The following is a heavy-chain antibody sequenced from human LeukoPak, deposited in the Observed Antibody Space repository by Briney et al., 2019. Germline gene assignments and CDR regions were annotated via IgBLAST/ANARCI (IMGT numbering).Heavy chain of an antibody. Sequence: GGSLRLSCAASGFTFSSYAMSWVRQAPGKGLEWVSSISSSSSYIYYADSVKGRFTISRDNAKNSLYLQMNSLRAEDTAVYYCAREPTVATIDYWGQGTLVTVSS. CDR1: GFTFSSYA. D-gene: IGHD5-12*01. CDR3: AREPTVATIDY. CDR2: ISSSSSYI. V-gene: IGHV3-21*01. J-gene: IGHJ4*02.